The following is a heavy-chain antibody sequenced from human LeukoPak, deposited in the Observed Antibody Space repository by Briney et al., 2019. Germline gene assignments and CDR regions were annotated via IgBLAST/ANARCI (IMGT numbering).Heavy chain of an antibody. Sequence: PGGSLRLSCAASGFTFSNHGMSWVRQAPGKGLEWVSDISGSGGSTYYADSVKGRFTISRDNSKNTLYLQMNSLRAEDTAVYYCAKEHGGSSWYEDAFDIWGQGTMVTVSS. CDR2: ISGSGGST. V-gene: IGHV3-23*01. D-gene: IGHD6-13*01. J-gene: IGHJ3*02. CDR3: AKEHGGSSWYEDAFDI. CDR1: GFTFSNHG.